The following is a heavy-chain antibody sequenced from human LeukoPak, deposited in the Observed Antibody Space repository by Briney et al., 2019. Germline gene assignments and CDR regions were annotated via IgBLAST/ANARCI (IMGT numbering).Heavy chain of an antibody. CDR2: ISSDGSTT. V-gene: IGHV3-74*01. J-gene: IGHJ4*02. CDR3: GTAQY. Sequence: HPGGSLRLSCAASGFTFNDFWMNWLRQVPGKGPVWVSRISSDGSTTYYADSVKGRFTISRDNAKNTLYLQMSSLRVEDTAVYYCGTAQYWGQGTVLTVPS. CDR1: GFTFNDFW.